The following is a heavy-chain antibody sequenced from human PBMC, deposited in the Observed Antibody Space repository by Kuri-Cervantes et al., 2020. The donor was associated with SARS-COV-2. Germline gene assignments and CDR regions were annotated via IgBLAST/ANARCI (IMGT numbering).Heavy chain of an antibody. Sequence: SETLSLTCAVYGGSFSGYYWSWIRQPPGKGLEWIGEINHSGSTNYNPSLKSRVTISVDTSKNQFSLKLSSVTAADTAVYYCARTSEMGYYFDYWGQGTLVTVSS. CDR3: ARTSEMGYYFDY. D-gene: IGHD2-8*01. CDR2: INHSGST. V-gene: IGHV4-34*01. CDR1: GGSFSGYY. J-gene: IGHJ4*02.